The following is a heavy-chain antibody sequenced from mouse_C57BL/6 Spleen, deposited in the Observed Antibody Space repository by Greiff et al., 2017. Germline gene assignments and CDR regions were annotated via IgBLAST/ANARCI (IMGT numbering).Heavy chain of an antibody. J-gene: IGHJ2*01. CDR3: ARDGNYDYDGGYYFDY. Sequence: EVQVVESGGGLVKPGGSLKLSCAASGFTFSSYAMSWVRQTPEKRLEWVATISDGGSYTYYPDNVKGRFTISRDNAKNNLYLQMSHLKSEDTAMYYCARDGNYDYDGGYYFDYWGQGTTLTVSS. V-gene: IGHV5-4*01. CDR1: GFTFSSYA. CDR2: ISDGGSYT. D-gene: IGHD2-4*01.